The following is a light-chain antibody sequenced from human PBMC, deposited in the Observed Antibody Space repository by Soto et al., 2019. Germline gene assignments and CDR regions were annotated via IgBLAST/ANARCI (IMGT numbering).Light chain of an antibody. CDR2: LGS. J-gene: IGKJ1*01. CDR1: QSLLSSNGYNY. V-gene: IGKV2-28*01. CDR3: MQALRAPPT. Sequence: DIVMTQSPLSLPVTPGEPASISCRSSQSLLSSNGYNYLDWYLQKPGQSPQLLIYLGSNRASGVPDRFSGSGAGTDFTMEISRVEAEDVDIYHCMQALRAPPTFGQGTKVEI.